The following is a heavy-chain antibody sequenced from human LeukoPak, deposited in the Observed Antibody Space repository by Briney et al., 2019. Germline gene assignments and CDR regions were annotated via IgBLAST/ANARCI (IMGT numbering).Heavy chain of an antibody. CDR2: IYYSGST. CDR1: GGSVSSSSYY. Sequence: SETLSLTCTVSGGSVSSSSYYWGWIRQPPGKGLEWIGSIYYSGSTYYNPSLKSRVTISVDTSKNQFSLKLSSVTAADTAVYYCARGTSSSWLYYFDYWGQGTLVTVSS. D-gene: IGHD6-13*01. V-gene: IGHV4-39*07. J-gene: IGHJ4*02. CDR3: ARGTSSSWLYYFDY.